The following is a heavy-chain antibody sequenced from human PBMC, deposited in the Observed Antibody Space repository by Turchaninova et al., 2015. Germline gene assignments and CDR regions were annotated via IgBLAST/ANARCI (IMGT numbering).Heavy chain of an antibody. J-gene: IGHJ3*01. CDR3: AKDVGQWLAGAFDF. V-gene: IGHV3-9*03. Sequence: EVQLVESGGGLVQPGRSLRLSCVASGFTFDNYAMHWVRQAPGKGLELVSSISWNSANIEYADSVKGRFTISRDNAKNSLYLQMNSLRTEDMAMYYCAKDVGQWLAGAFDFWGQGTMVTVSS. CDR1: GFTFDNYA. D-gene: IGHD6-19*01. CDR2: ISWNSANI.